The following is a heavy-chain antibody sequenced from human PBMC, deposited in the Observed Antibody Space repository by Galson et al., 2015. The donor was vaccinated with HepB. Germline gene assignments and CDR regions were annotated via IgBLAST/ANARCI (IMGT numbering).Heavy chain of an antibody. CDR1: GYTFTSYG. V-gene: IGHV1-18*01. D-gene: IGHD5-12*01. CDR2: ISAYNGNT. J-gene: IGHJ6*02. Sequence: SVKVSCKASGYTFTSYGISWVRQAPGQGLEWMGWISAYNGNTNYAQKLQGRVTMTTDTSTSTAYMELRSLRSDDTAVYYCARSGGGYDLYYYGMDVWGQGTTVTVSS. CDR3: ARSGGGYDLYYYGMDV.